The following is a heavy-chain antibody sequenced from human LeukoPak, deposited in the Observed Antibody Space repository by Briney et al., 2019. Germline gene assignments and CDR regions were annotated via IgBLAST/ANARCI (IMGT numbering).Heavy chain of an antibody. V-gene: IGHV3-21*01. CDR1: GFTFSSYA. Sequence: GGSLRLSCAASGFTFSSYAMSWVRQAPGKGLEGVSSISSSSSYIYYAPSVKGRFTISRDNAKNSLYLQMNTLSAEDTAVYYCARGSGSYFVSNYWGQGTLVTVSS. CDR3: ARGSGSYFVSNY. J-gene: IGHJ4*02. CDR2: ISSSSSYI. D-gene: IGHD3-10*01.